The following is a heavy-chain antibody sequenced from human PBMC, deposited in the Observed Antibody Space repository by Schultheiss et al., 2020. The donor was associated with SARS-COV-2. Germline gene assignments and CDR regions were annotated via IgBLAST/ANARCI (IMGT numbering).Heavy chain of an antibody. J-gene: IGHJ6*02. V-gene: IGHV4-34*01. CDR1: GGSFSNYY. CDR3: ARGYGALSMGKDV. D-gene: IGHD4-17*01. CDR2: INHSGST. Sequence: SETLSLTCAVYGGSFSNYYWTWIRQPPGKGLEWIGEINHSGSTNYNPSLKSRVTISVDTSKRQFSLKLTSVTAADTAVYYCARGYGALSMGKDVWGQGTTVTVSS.